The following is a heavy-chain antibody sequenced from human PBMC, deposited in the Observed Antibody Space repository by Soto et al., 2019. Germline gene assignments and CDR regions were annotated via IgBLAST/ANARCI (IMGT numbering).Heavy chain of an antibody. CDR3: AIANSWRRALHI. V-gene: IGHV1-69*02. CDR1: RGTVNTNG. Sequence: VQSGAEMKKPGSSVKVSCTVSRGTVNTNGISWVRQAPGRGPEWMGRIVPFNGITEYAQKFQDRVSMTADRSTSQVDMELRDLIPEDTAIYYCAIANSWRRALHIWDQGT. J-gene: IGHJ3*02. CDR2: IVPFNGIT. D-gene: IGHD5-12*01.